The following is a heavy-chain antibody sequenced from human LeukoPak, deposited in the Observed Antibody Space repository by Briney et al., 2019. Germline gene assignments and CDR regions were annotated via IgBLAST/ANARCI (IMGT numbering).Heavy chain of an antibody. CDR2: IHYIGST. Sequence: SEALSLTCTVSGGSISSYYWSWIRQPPGKGLEWIGYIHYIGSTNYNPSLKSRVALSVDTSKNQFSLKLSSVTAADTAVYYCARPYSSSWHDTFDIWGQGTMVTVSS. D-gene: IGHD6-13*01. V-gene: IGHV4-59*08. CDR3: ARPYSSSWHDTFDI. J-gene: IGHJ3*02. CDR1: GGSISSYY.